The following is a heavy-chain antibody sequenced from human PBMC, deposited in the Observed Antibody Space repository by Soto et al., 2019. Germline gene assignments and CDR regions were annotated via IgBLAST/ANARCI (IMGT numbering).Heavy chain of an antibody. J-gene: IGHJ5*02. CDR1: GFLFDNFG. CDR3: AKKEGVELVPLATVEWFDP. V-gene: IGHV3-23*01. CDR2: IRGSGFKK. Sequence: GGSLRLSCAASGFLFDNFGMGWVRQAPGKGLEWISSIRGSGFKKYYADAVKGRFTISRDNSKSTVYLELNNLSAEDTAVYHCAKKEGVELVPLATVEWFDPWGQGSVVTVSS. D-gene: IGHD1-1*01.